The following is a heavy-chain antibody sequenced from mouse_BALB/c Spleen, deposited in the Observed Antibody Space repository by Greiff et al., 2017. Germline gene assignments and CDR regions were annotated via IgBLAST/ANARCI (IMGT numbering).Heavy chain of an antibody. V-gene: IGHV3-2*02. D-gene: IGHD2-1*01. CDR3: ARNIYYGNWDY. J-gene: IGHJ2*01. CDR1: GYSITSDYA. Sequence: EVKLLESGPGLVKPSQSLSLTCTVTGYSITSDYAWNWIRQFPGNKLEWMGYISYSGSTSYNPSLKSRISITRDTSKNQFFLQLNSVTTEDTATYYCARNIYYGNWDYWGQGTTLTVSS. CDR2: ISYSGST.